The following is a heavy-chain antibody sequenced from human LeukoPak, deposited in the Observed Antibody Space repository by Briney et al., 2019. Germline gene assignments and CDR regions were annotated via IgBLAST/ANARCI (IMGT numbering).Heavy chain of an antibody. Sequence: SETLSLTCTVSGGSISSHYWSWIRQPPGKGLEWIGYIYYSGSTNYNPSLKSRVTISVDTSKNQFSLKLSSVTAADTAVYYCAREVGGYSYGYVVYWGQGTLVTVSS. CDR3: AREVGGYSYGYVVY. V-gene: IGHV4-59*11. CDR2: IYYSGST. D-gene: IGHD5-18*01. CDR1: GGSISSHY. J-gene: IGHJ4*02.